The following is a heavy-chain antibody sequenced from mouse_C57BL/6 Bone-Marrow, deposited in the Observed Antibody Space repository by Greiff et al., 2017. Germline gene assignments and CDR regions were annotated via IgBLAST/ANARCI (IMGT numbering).Heavy chain of an antibody. CDR2: IYPGSGST. CDR3: ARICPYYYGSSYPYYFDY. CDR1: GYTFTSYW. V-gene: IGHV1-55*01. D-gene: IGHD1-1*01. J-gene: IGHJ2*01. Sequence: QVQLQQPGAELVKPGASVKMSCKASGYTFTSYWITWVKQRPGQGLEWIGDIYPGSGSTKYNEKFKSKATLTVDTSSSTAYMQLSSLTSEDSAVYYCARICPYYYGSSYPYYFDYWGQGTTLTVSS.